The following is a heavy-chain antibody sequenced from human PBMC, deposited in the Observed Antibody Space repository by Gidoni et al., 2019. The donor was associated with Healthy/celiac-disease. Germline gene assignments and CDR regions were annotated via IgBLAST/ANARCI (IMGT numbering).Heavy chain of an antibody. V-gene: IGHV4-34*01. CDR2: INPRGST. J-gene: IGHJ6*03. CDR1: GGSFSGYY. Sequence: QVQLQQWGAGLLKPSETLSLTCAVYGGSFSGYYWRWIRQPPGKGLEWIGEINPRGSTNYNPSLKSRVTISVDTSKNQFSLKLSSVTAADTAVYYCARGARYYGSGSYYWSGYYYYYMDVWGKGTTVTVSS. D-gene: IGHD3-10*01. CDR3: ARGARYYGSGSYYWSGYYYYYMDV.